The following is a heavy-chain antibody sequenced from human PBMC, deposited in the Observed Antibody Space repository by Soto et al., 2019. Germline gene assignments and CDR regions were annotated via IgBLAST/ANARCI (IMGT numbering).Heavy chain of an antibody. CDR2: IYYRGST. V-gene: IGHV4-39*01. Sequence: QLQLQESGPGLVKPSETLSLTCGVSGGSITSSSYYWGWIRQAPGRGLEWIGTIYYRGSTYYNPSLERRVTISADTSKNQLSLPLRSVTAADTAVYYCASPAGADYTFDYWGQGILVTVSS. CDR3: ASPAGADYTFDY. D-gene: IGHD4-4*01. CDR1: GGSITSSSYY. J-gene: IGHJ4*02.